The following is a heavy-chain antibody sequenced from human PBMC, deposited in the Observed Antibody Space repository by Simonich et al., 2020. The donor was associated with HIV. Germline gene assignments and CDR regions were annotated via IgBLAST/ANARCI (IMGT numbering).Heavy chain of an antibody. J-gene: IGHJ4*02. V-gene: IGHV4-59*08. CDR3: ARGLFLSSWAPFHY. CDR2: IYHSGNN. Sequence: QLQLQESGPGLVKPSETLSLTCTVSGGSISSYYWNWIRQPPGKGLEWVGFIYHSGNNKYNPPLTRRVTISLDTSKNQFSLNLTSVTAADTAVYYCARGLFLSSWAPFHYWGQGTLVTVSS. CDR1: GGSISSYY. D-gene: IGHD6-13*01.